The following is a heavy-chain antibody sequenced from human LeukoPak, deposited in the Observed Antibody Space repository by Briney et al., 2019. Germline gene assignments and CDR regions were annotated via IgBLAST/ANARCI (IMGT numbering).Heavy chain of an antibody. CDR1: GFTFSSYG. J-gene: IGHJ6*03. V-gene: IGHV3-23*01. CDR3: ATGVAVYYYYYMDV. Sequence: AGGSLRLSCAASGFTFSSYGMSWVRQAPGKGLEWVSAISATGDTAYYADSVKGRFTISRDNSKNTLYLQMNSLRAEDTAVYYCATGVAVYYYYYMDVWGKGTTVTISS. D-gene: IGHD6-19*01. CDR2: ISATGDTA.